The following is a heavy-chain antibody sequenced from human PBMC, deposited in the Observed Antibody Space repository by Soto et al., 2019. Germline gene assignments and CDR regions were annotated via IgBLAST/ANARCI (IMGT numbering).Heavy chain of an antibody. Sequence: PGGSLRPSCAASGFTFSSYEMNWVRQAPGEGLEGVSYISSSGSTIYYADSVKGRFTISRDNAKNSLYLQMNSLRAEDTAVYYCARVGAAGMDVWGQGTTVTVSS. V-gene: IGHV3-48*03. D-gene: IGHD6-25*01. CDR1: GFTFSSYE. CDR2: ISSSGSTI. J-gene: IGHJ6*02. CDR3: ARVGAAGMDV.